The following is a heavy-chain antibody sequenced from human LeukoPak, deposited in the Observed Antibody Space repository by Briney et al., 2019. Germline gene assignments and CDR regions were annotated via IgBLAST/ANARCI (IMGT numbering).Heavy chain of an antibody. CDR3: ARTRKWLATFDY. Sequence: PSETLSLTCAVYGGSFSGYYWSWIRQPPGKGLEWIGEINHSGSTNYNPSLKSRVTISVDTSKNQFSLKLSSVTAADTAVSYCARTRKWLATFDYWGQGTLVTVSS. J-gene: IGHJ4*02. CDR2: INHSGST. D-gene: IGHD6-19*01. V-gene: IGHV4-34*01. CDR1: GGSFSGYY.